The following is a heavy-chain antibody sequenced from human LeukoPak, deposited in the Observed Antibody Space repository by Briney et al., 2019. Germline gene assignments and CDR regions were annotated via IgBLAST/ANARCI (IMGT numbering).Heavy chain of an antibody. Sequence: PSETLSLTCAVYGGSFSGYYWSWIRLPPGKGLEWIGEINHSGSTNYNPSLKSRVTISVDTSKNQFSLKLSSVTAADTAVYYCARGHLSHDSSGYLDYWGQGTLVTVSS. CDR1: GGSFSGYY. CDR2: INHSGST. D-gene: IGHD3-22*01. CDR3: ARGHLSHDSSGYLDY. V-gene: IGHV4-34*01. J-gene: IGHJ4*02.